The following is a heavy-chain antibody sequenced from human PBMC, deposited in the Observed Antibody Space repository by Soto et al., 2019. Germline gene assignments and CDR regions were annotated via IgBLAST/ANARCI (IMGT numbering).Heavy chain of an antibody. Sequence: GGSLRLSCAASGFTFSSYGMHWVRQAPGKGLEWVAVISYDGSNKYYADSVKGRFTISRDNSKNTLYLQMNSLRAEDTAVYYCAKDDGDSGSYPVDYWGQGTLVTVSS. V-gene: IGHV3-30*18. CDR3: AKDDGDSGSYPVDY. CDR2: ISYDGSNK. J-gene: IGHJ4*02. CDR1: GFTFSSYG. D-gene: IGHD1-26*01.